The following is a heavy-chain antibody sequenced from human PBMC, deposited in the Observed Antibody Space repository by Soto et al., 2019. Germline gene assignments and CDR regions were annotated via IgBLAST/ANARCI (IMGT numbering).Heavy chain of an antibody. Sequence: SETLSLTCTVSGGSISSSSYYWGWIRQPPGKGLEWIGSIYYSGSTYYNPSLKSRVTISVDTSKNQFSLKLSSVTAAETAVYYCARAKGAYCSGGSCYGNWFDPWGQGTLVTVSS. V-gene: IGHV4-39*01. J-gene: IGHJ5*02. CDR3: ARAKGAYCSGGSCYGNWFDP. D-gene: IGHD2-15*01. CDR2: IYYSGST. CDR1: GGSISSSSYY.